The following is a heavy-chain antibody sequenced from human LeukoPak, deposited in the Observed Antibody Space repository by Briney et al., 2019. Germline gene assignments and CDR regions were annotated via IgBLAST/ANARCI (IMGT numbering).Heavy chain of an antibody. CDR3: ARVWGSSWYFDY. V-gene: IGHV4-4*07. J-gene: IGHJ4*02. CDR1: GGSISSHY. D-gene: IGHD6-13*01. Sequence: KPSETLSLTCTVSGGSISSHYWSWIRQPAGKGLEWIGRIYTSGSTNQNPSLKSRVTMSVDTSKNQFSLKLSSLTAADTAVYYCARVWGSSWYFDYWGQGTLVSVSS. CDR2: IYTSGST.